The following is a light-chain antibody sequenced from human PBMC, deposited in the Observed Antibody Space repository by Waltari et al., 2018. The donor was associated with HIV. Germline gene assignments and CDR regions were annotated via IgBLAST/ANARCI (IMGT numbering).Light chain of an antibody. CDR3: AARDSSGNGLV. Sequence: SSELTQDPAVSVALGQPVRITCQGDSLRSYYASWYQQKPGQAPVLVIYGKSQRPSGIPDRFSGSSSGNSASLTITGALAEDEAEYYCAARDSSGNGLVFGGGTKLTVL. V-gene: IGLV3-19*01. CDR2: GKS. J-gene: IGLJ2*01. CDR1: SLRSYY.